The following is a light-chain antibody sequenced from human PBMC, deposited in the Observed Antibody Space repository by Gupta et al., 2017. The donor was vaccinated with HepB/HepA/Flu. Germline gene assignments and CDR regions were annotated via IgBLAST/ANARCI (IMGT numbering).Light chain of an antibody. Sequence: SYELTQPPSVSVSAGQTASITCSGDKLGDKYACWYQQKPGQSPVLVIYQDNKRPSGIPERLSGSNSGNTATLTISGTQAMDEADYYCQAWDSRTAVFGGGTKLTVL. CDR1: KLGDKY. V-gene: IGLV3-1*01. J-gene: IGLJ3*02. CDR2: QDN. CDR3: QAWDSRTAV.